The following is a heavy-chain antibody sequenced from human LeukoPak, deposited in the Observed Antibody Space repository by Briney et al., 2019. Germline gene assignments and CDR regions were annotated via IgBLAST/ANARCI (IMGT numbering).Heavy chain of an antibody. CDR3: ARGLLAGDYVNWYFDP. CDR1: GYTFTGYY. V-gene: IGHV1-2*02. CDR2: VNPHSGGT. J-gene: IGHJ2*01. D-gene: IGHD4-17*01. Sequence: ASVKVSCKASGYTFTGYYIHWVRQAPGHGLEWMGWVNPHSGGTNYAQKFQGRVTMTRDTSISTAYMELSSLRSDDTAVYYCARGLLAGDYVNWYFDPWGRGTLVTVSS.